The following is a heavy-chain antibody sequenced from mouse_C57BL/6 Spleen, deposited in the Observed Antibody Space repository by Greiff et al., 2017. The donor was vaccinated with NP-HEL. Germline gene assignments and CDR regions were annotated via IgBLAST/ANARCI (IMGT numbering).Heavy chain of an antibody. CDR1: GYSITSGYY. Sequence: EVKLQESGPGLVKPSQSLSLTCSVTGYSITSGYYWNWIRQFPGNKLEWMGYISYDGSNNYNPSLKNRISITRDTSKNQFFLKLNSVTTEDTATYYCARGSHWYFDVWGTGTTVTVSS. CDR2: ISYDGSN. V-gene: IGHV3-6*01. D-gene: IGHD1-1*01. CDR3: ARGSHWYFDV. J-gene: IGHJ1*03.